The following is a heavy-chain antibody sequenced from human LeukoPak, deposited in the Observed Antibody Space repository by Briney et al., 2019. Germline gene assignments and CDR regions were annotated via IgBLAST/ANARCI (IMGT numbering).Heavy chain of an antibody. J-gene: IGHJ4*02. CDR3: ARGTPYNFASTGYYYFDS. CDR2: IYASGTT. CDR1: GGSIKSYY. D-gene: IGHD3-9*01. Sequence: PSETLSLTCTVSGGSIKSYYWSWIRQPAGEGLEWLGHIYASGTTNYNPSLNSRVTMSVDTSKNQFSLRLASVTAADTAVYYCARGTPYNFASTGYYYFDSWGPGTLVTVSS. V-gene: IGHV4-4*07.